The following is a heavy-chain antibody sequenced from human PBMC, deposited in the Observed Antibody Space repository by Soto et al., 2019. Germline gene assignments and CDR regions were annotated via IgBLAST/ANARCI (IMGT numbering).Heavy chain of an antibody. D-gene: IGHD5-12*01. V-gene: IGHV3-74*01. Sequence: PGGSLRLSCAASGFTFSSYWMYWVRQSPGQGLVWVSHINSDASSTSYADSVKGRFTISRDNAKNTVYLQISSLRVEDTAVYFCAREGYSNSNLGFWGRGTQVTVSS. CDR1: GFTFSSYW. CDR2: INSDASST. CDR3: AREGYSNSNLGF. J-gene: IGHJ4*02.